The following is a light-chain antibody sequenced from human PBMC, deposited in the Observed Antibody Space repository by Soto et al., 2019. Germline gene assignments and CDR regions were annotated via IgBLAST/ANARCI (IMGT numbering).Light chain of an antibody. Sequence: EIVMTQSPSTLSVSPGERATLSCRASQSVSSNLAWYQHKPGQAPRLLIYGASTRATGIPARFSGSGSGTAFTLTTSSLQQEDVAVYYCQQYNNRPPRTFGQGTKVEIK. J-gene: IGKJ1*01. CDR3: QQYNNRPPRT. CDR2: GAS. V-gene: IGKV3-15*01. CDR1: QSVSSN.